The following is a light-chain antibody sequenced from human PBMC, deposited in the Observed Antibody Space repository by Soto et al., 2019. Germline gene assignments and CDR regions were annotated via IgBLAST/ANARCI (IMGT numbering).Light chain of an antibody. CDR3: QQYGSTPLT. J-gene: IGKJ4*01. CDR1: QSVKNNY. Sequence: EIVLKQSPDTLSLSPGERATLSCRASQSVKNNYLAWDQQKPGQAPRFLIYDASSRATGIPDRFSGSGSGTDFTLTISRLEPEDFAVYYCQQYGSTPLTFGGGTKV. CDR2: DAS. V-gene: IGKV3-20*01.